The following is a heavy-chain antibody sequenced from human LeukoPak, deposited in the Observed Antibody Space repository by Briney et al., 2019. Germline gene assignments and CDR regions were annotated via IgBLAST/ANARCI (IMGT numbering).Heavy chain of an antibody. CDR3: AKDKARGPYDSSGDY. V-gene: IGHV3-30*18. CDR2: ISYDGSNK. Sequence: PGGSLRLSCAASGFTFNIYAMSWVRQAPGKGLEWVAVISYDGSNKYYADSVKGRFTISRDNSKNTLYLQMNSLRAEDTAVYYCAKDKARGPYDSSGDYWGQGTLVTVSS. D-gene: IGHD3-22*01. CDR1: GFTFNIYA. J-gene: IGHJ4*02.